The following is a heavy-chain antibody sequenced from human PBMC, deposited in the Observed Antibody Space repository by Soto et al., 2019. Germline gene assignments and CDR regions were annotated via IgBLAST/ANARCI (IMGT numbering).Heavy chain of an antibody. D-gene: IGHD2-21*02. V-gene: IGHV3-48*03. Sequence: GGSLSLSCAASGFTFSSYEMNWVRQAPGKGLEWVSYISSSGSTIYYADSVKGRFTISRDNAKNSLYLQMNSLRAEDTAVYYCARAAAVVTHLFYFDYWGQGTLVTVSS. CDR3: ARAAAVVTHLFYFDY. J-gene: IGHJ4*02. CDR2: ISSSGSTI. CDR1: GFTFSSYE.